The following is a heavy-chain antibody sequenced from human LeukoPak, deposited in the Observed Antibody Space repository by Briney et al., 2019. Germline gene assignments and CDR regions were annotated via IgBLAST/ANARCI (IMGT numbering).Heavy chain of an antibody. J-gene: IGHJ6*04. V-gene: IGHV4-4*07. CDR2: INSNGNT. CDR1: GGSISTYY. Sequence: SETLSLIGTVSGGSISTYYWSWIRQPAGKGPEWIGRINSNGNTNYNPSLKSRVSMSVDTSKNHFSLNVSSVTAADTAVYYCARYRLGFRVDVWGEGTTVTVSS. D-gene: IGHD3-10*01. CDR3: ARYRLGFRVDV.